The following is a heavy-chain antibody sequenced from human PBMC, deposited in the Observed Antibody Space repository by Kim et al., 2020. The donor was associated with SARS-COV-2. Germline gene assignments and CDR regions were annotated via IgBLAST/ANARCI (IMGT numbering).Heavy chain of an antibody. CDR3: ARDTRAQAHWFDP. Sequence: GGSLRLSCAASGFTFSSYAMHWVRQAPGKGLEWVAVISYDGSNKYYADSVKGRFTISRDNSKNTLYLQMNSLRAEDTAVYYCARDTRAQAHWFDPWGQGTLVTVSS. CDR1: GFTFSSYA. J-gene: IGHJ5*02. V-gene: IGHV3-30*04. CDR2: ISYDGSNK.